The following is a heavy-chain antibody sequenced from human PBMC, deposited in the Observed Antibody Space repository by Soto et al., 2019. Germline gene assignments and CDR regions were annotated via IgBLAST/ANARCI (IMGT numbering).Heavy chain of an antibody. V-gene: IGHV1-46*01. Sequence: ASVKFSCKASRDMFTYSFFHWVRQAPGQGLEWMGITNPHGRTTNYEQRFKGRVNMTWDTSASTVYMEVTSLKPEDTAVYYCARSYPNTIFGVIKSHGTNVWAQGATATVSS. J-gene: IGHJ6*02. CDR1: RDMFTYSF. CDR3: ARSYPNTIFGVIKSHGTNV. D-gene: IGHD3-3*01. CDR2: TNPHGRTT.